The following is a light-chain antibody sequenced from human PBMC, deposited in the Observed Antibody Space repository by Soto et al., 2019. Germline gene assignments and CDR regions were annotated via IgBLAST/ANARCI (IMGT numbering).Light chain of an antibody. V-gene: IGLV2-14*01. CDR2: DVS. CDR3: SSYTSSTPVV. J-gene: IGLJ2*01. Sequence: QSALTQPASVSGSPGQSITISCTGTSSDVGASNYVSWYQQHPGKAPKLMIYDVSNRPSGVSNRFSGSKSGNAASLTISGLQAEDEADYYCSSYTSSTPVVFGGGTKVTVL. CDR1: SSDVGASNY.